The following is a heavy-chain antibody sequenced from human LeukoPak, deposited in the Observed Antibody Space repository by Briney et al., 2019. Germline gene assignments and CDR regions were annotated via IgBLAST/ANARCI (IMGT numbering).Heavy chain of an antibody. CDR2: NNGDGSTT. D-gene: IGHD2-15*01. V-gene: IGHV3-74*01. Sequence: GGSLRLSCVAPGFSLSGYWMYWVRQAPGKGLMYISRNNGDGSTTNYADVVKGRFTMSRDNVKNTLYLQMNSLRVEDTAVYYCARDPRNVGLAPWGQGTLVTASS. J-gene: IGHJ5*02. CDR3: ARDPRNVGLAP. CDR1: GFSLSGYW.